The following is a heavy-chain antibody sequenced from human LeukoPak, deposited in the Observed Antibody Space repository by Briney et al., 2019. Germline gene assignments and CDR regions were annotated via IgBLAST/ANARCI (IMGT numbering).Heavy chain of an antibody. Sequence: SETLSLTCTVSGGSISSGGYFWSWIRQRPGEGLEWIGYIYYSGSTYYNPSLKGRVTISVDTSKNQFSLRLSSVTAADTAIYYCASVSYDTSLQHWGQGTLVTVSS. CDR2: IYYSGST. CDR3: ASVSYDTSLQH. D-gene: IGHD3-22*01. V-gene: IGHV4-31*03. CDR1: GGSISSGGYF. J-gene: IGHJ1*01.